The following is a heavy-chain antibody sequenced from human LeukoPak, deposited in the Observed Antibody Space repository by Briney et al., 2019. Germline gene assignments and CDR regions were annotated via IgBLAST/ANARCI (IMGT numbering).Heavy chain of an antibody. CDR1: GVSISSYY. D-gene: IGHD2-15*01. CDR3: ARMVEEDYFDY. CDR2: MYYSGRT. J-gene: IGHJ4*02. V-gene: IGHV4-59*01. Sequence: SETLSLTCTVSGVSISSYYWSWIRQAQGKGLEWIGYMYYSGRTNSNPSLKSRVTILVDTSKNQFSLKLNSVSAADRAVYYCARMVEEDYFDYWGQGTLVTVSS.